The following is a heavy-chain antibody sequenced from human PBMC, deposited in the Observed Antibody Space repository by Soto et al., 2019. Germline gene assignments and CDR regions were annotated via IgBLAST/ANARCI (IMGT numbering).Heavy chain of an antibody. V-gene: IGHV3-23*01. Sequence: EVQLLQSGGGLVQPGGSLRLSCAASGSTFSSYAMNWVRQAPGQGLEWVSSISGSGSSTYYADSVKGRFTISRDNSKNTLSLQMNSLRVEDTAVYYCAKDSGRGYWYFDLWGRGTLVIVSS. D-gene: IGHD1-26*01. CDR1: GSTFSSYA. CDR2: ISGSGSST. J-gene: IGHJ2*01. CDR3: AKDSGRGYWYFDL.